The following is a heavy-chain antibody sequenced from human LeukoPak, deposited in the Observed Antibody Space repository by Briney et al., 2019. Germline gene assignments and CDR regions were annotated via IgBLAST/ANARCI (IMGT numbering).Heavy chain of an antibody. CDR1: GFTFSSYW. CDR2: TKPDGSEK. Sequence: SGGSLRLSCGVSGFTFSSYWMTWVRQAPGKGLEWVATTKPDGSEKYYVDSVKGRFTISRDNAKNSLYLQMNSLRAEDTAVYYCARGHGDYGINWGQGTLVTVSS. D-gene: IGHD4-17*01. V-gene: IGHV3-7*01. J-gene: IGHJ4*02. CDR3: ARGHGDYGIN.